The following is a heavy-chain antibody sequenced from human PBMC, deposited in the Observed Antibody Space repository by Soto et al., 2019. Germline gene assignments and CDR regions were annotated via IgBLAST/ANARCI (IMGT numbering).Heavy chain of an antibody. D-gene: IGHD6-13*01. Sequence: EVQLVESGGGLVKPGGSLRLSCAASGFTFSSYSMNRVRQAPGKGLKWVLSISSSSSYVYYADSVKGRFTISRDNAKNSLYRQMNSLRAEDTAVYYCARDLETGIAATDYGMDVWGQGTTVTVSS. CDR3: ARDLETGIAATDYGMDV. J-gene: IGHJ6*02. CDR1: GFTFSSYS. V-gene: IGHV3-21*01. CDR2: ISSSSSYV.